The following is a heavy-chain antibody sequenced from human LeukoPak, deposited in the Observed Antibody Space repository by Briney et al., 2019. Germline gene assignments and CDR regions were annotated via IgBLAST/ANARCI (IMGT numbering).Heavy chain of an antibody. CDR3: AKTDYGSDPYYFDY. CDR2: ISGSGGST. CDR1: GFTFSSYG. D-gene: IGHD3-10*01. J-gene: IGHJ4*02. Sequence: GGSLRLSCAASGFTFSSYGMSWVRQAPGKGLEWVSAISGSGGSTYYADSVKGRFTISRGNSKNTLYLQMNSLRAEDTAVYYCAKTDYGSDPYYFDYWGQGTLVTVSS. V-gene: IGHV3-23*01.